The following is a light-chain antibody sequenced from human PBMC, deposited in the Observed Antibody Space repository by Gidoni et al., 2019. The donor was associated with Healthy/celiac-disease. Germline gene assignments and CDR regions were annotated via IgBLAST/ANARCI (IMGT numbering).Light chain of an antibody. J-gene: IGKJ3*01. CDR1: QDISNY. V-gene: IGKV1-33*01. CDR3: QQYDNLPAT. CDR2: DAS. Sequence: DIQMTQSPSSLSASVGDRVTITCQASQDISNYLNWYQQKPGKAPKLLIYDASNLETGVPSRFSGSVSGTDFTFTISSLQPEDIATYYCQQYDNLPATFXPXTKVDIK.